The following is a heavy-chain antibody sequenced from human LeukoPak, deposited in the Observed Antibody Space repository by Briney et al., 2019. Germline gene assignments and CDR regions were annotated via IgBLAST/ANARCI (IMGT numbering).Heavy chain of an antibody. CDR3: AREPGSVRLATYYYYGMDV. V-gene: IGHV3-30-3*01. J-gene: IGHJ6*02. Sequence: GSLLLSCAASGFTFSSYAMHWVRQAPGKGLEWVAVISYDGSNKYYADSVKGRFTISRDNSKNTLYLQMNSLRAEDTAVYYCAREPGSVRLATYYYYGMDVWGQGTTVTVSS. D-gene: IGHD6-19*01. CDR2: ISYDGSNK. CDR1: GFTFSSYA.